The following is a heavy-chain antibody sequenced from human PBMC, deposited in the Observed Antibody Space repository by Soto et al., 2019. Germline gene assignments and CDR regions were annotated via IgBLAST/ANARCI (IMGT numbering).Heavy chain of an antibody. Sequence: QVQLVESGGGVVQPGRSLRLSCAASGFTFSSYVIYWVRQAPGKGLEWVAVTSSDGSNKYYAASVKGRFTISRDNSKSTLYMEMKSLRMDDTAVYYCARGRLGEQWLVFRWNFGMDVWGQGTTVTVSS. CDR2: TSSDGSNK. V-gene: IGHV3-30*04. D-gene: IGHD6-19*01. CDR1: GFTFSSYV. CDR3: ARGRLGEQWLVFRWNFGMDV. J-gene: IGHJ6*02.